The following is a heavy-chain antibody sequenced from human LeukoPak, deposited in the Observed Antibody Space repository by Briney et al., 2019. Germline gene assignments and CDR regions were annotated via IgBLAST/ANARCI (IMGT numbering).Heavy chain of an antibody. Sequence: GGSLRLSCAASGFTVSSNYMSWVRQAPGKGLEWVSVIYSGGSTYYADSVKGRFTISRDNSKNTLYLQMNSLRAEDTAVYYCATDCSSTSCYDKFDYWGQGTLVTVSS. V-gene: IGHV3-66*02. J-gene: IGHJ4*02. CDR1: GFTVSSNY. CDR3: ATDCSSTSCYDKFDY. D-gene: IGHD2-2*01. CDR2: IYSGGST.